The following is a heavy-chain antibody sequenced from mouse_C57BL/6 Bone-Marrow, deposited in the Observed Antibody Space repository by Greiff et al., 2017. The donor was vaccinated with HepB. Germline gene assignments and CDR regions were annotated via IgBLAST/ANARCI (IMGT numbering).Heavy chain of an antibody. V-gene: IGHV1-15*01. D-gene: IGHD2-3*01. CDR1: GYTFTDYE. CDR3: TRWRWSLRYYWYFDV. J-gene: IGHJ1*03. Sequence: VQLQQSGAELVRPGASVTLSCKASGYTFTDYEMHWVKQTPVHGLEWIGAIDPETGGTAYNQKFKGKAILTADKSSSTAYMELRSLTSEDSAVYYCTRWRWSLRYYWYFDVWGTGTTVTVSS. CDR2: IDPETGGT.